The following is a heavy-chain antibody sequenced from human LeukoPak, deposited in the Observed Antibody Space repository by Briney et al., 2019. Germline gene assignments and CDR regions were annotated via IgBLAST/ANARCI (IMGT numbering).Heavy chain of an antibody. CDR2: INPSGGST. V-gene: IGHV1-46*01. CDR3: ARDRPYLDY. CDR1: GYTFTSYY. Sequence: ASVKVSCKASGYTFTSYYMHWVRQAPGQGLEWMGIINPSGGSTSYAQKFQGRVTMTTDTSTSTAYMELRSLRSDDTAVYYCARDRPYLDYWGQGTLVTVSS. J-gene: IGHJ4*02.